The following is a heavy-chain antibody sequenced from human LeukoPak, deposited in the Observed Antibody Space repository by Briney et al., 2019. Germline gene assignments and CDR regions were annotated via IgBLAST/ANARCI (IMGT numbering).Heavy chain of an antibody. CDR2: IYYSGST. Sequence: SETLSLTCTVSGDPIGIYSDYKWTWIRQPPGKRLEWIGYIYYSGSTNYNPSLRSRVTISVDTSKNQFSLKLTSVTAADTAVYYCAREYSAFDYWSQGTLVTVSS. CDR3: AREYSAFDY. CDR1: GDPIGIYSDY. J-gene: IGHJ4*02. D-gene: IGHD5-12*01. V-gene: IGHV4-61*08.